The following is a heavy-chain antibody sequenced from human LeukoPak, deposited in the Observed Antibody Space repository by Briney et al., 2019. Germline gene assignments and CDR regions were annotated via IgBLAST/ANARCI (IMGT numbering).Heavy chain of an antibody. CDR3: ARDFSSTSKWELDY. J-gene: IGHJ4*02. Sequence: ASVKVSCKASGYTFIDYFIHWVRQAPAQGLEWMGRINSNSGSTEYAQKFQGRVTTTRDTSISTAYMELSRLTSDDTAVYYCARDFSSTSKWELDYWGQGTLVTVSS. CDR2: INSNSGST. CDR1: GYTFIDYF. V-gene: IGHV1-2*06. D-gene: IGHD1-26*01.